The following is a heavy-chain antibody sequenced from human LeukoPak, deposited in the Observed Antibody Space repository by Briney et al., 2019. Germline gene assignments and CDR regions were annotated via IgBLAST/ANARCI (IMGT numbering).Heavy chain of an antibody. CDR3: ASRDSSGYYFFDY. CDR1: GFTFSSYS. Sequence: GGSLRLSCTASGFTFSSYSMNWVRQAPGKGLEWVSSISSSSSYIYYADSVKGRFTISRDNAKNSLYLQMSSLRAEDTALYYCASRDSSGYYFFDYWGQGTLVTVSS. V-gene: IGHV3-21*01. CDR2: ISSSSSYI. J-gene: IGHJ4*02. D-gene: IGHD3-22*01.